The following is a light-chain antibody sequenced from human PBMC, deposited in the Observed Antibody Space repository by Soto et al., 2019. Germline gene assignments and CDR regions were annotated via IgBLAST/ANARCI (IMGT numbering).Light chain of an antibody. V-gene: IGKV3-15*01. CDR2: GAS. J-gene: IGKJ2*01. CDR1: QNINTN. Sequence: EIVMTQSPTTVSVSPGERATLSCRATQNINTNLAWYQQKPGQAPRLLISGASTRATGIPARFSGSGSGTEFTLSISSLQSEDFAVYYCQQYHDWPLYTFGQGTKVDSK. CDR3: QQYHDWPLYT.